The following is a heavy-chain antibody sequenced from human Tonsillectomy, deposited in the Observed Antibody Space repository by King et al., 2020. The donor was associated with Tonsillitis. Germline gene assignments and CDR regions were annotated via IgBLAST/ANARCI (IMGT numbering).Heavy chain of an antibody. V-gene: IGHV4-61*02. CDR2: IYTTGST. J-gene: IGHJ4*02. Sequence: VQLQESGPGLVKPSQTLSLTCTVSGGSISSGSYSWSWIRQPAGKGLEWIGRIYTTGSTNYNPPLKSRVTISVDTSKNQCSLKLSSVTAADTAVYYCARDEDYYGSFDYWGQGTLVTVSS. CDR3: ARDEDYYGSFDY. D-gene: IGHD3-10*01. CDR1: GGSISSGSYS.